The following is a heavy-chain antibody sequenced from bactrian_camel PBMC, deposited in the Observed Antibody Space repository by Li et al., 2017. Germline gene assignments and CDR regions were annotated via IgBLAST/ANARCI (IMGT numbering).Heavy chain of an antibody. D-gene: IGHD7*01. CDR3: AKDMWAGGTYPPYEYDY. CDR1: GYSFSRPC. CDR2: INTYGST. Sequence: VQLVESGGGLVQPGGSLRLSCAASGYSFSRPCMGWFRQAPGKDREWVASINTYGSTGYTDPVKGRFTISRDNAKNTLYLQLTSLKSEDTAMYYCAKDMWAGGTYPPYEYDYWGQGTQVTVS. V-gene: IGHV3S53*01. J-gene: IGHJ4*01.